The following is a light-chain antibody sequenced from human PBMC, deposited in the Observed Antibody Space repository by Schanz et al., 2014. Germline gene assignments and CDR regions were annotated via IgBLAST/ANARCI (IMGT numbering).Light chain of an antibody. Sequence: DIQMTQSPSTLSASVGDRVTITCRASQNINSFLAWVQQKPGKAPKLLIYKASTLESGVPSRFSGSGSGTEFTLTISGLQPDDFATYYCQQYKSYSPLTFGGGTNVQIK. CDR3: QQYKSYSPLT. CDR1: QNINSF. J-gene: IGKJ4*01. CDR2: KAS. V-gene: IGKV1-5*03.